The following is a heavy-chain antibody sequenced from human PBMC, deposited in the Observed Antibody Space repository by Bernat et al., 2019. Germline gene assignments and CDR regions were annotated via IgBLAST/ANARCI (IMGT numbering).Heavy chain of an antibody. CDR1: GFTFSSYS. CDR3: ASLWYGDLRDSYYYYGMDV. CDR2: ISSSSSTR. Sequence: EVQLVESGGGLVQPGGSLRLSCAASGFTFSSYSMNWVRQVPGKGLEWVSYISSSSSTRYYADSVKGRFTISRDNAKNSLYLQMNSLRDEDTAVYYCASLWYGDLRDSYYYYGMDVWGQGTTVTVSS. J-gene: IGHJ6*02. V-gene: IGHV3-48*02. D-gene: IGHD4-17*01.